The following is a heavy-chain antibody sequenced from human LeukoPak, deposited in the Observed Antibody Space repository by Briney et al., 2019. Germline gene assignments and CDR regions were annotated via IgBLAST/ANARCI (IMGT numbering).Heavy chain of an antibody. V-gene: IGHV4-61*05. Sequence: SETLSLTCTVSGGSISSSIYFWGWIRQPPGKGLEWIGYAYYSGSTTYNPSLESRFTISVDTSKNQFSLKLTAVTAADTAVYYCARNSAVATSRSWFDPWGQGTLVTVSS. CDR3: ARNSAVATSRSWFDP. D-gene: IGHD6-19*01. CDR2: AYYSGST. CDR1: GGSISSSIYF. J-gene: IGHJ5*02.